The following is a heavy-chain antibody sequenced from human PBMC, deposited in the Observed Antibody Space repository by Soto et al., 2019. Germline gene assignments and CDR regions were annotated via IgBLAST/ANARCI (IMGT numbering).Heavy chain of an antibody. CDR2: ISYDGSNI. J-gene: IGHJ6*03. D-gene: IGHD4-4*01. CDR1: GFTFSTYG. V-gene: IGHV3-30*18. Sequence: GSLRLSCAASGFTFSTYGMHWVRQAPGKGLEWVALISYDGSNIYSADSVKGRFTISRDNSKNTLYLQMNSLGAEDSAVYYCAKAWGNYDMYFYYYMDVWGKGTTVTVSS. CDR3: AKAWGNYDMYFYYYMDV.